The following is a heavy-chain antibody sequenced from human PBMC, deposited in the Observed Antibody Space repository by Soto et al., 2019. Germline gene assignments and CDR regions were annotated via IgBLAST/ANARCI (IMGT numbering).Heavy chain of an antibody. V-gene: IGHV4-39*07. D-gene: IGHD1-1*01. CDR2: INHSGST. Sequence: SATLSLTCIVSGSSISSSGYYWSWLRQPPGKGLEWIGEINHSGSTNYNPSLKSRVTISVDRSKNQFSLKLSSVTAADTAVYYCATTEGAFDIWGQGTMVTVPS. CDR1: GSSISSSGYY. J-gene: IGHJ3*02. CDR3: ATTEGAFDI.